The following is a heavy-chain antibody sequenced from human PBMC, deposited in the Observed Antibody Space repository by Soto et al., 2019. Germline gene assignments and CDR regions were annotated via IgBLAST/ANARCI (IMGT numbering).Heavy chain of an antibody. V-gene: IGHV1-69*01. D-gene: IGHD2-15*01. CDR3: ARAQLGIRGGSCYSCYYFDY. Sequence: QVQLVQSGAEVKKPGSSVKVSCKASGGTFSSYAISWVRQAPGQGLEWMGGIIPIFGTANYAQKFQGRVTITADESTSTADMELSSLRAEDTAVYYCARAQLGIRGGSCYSCYYFDYWGQGTLVTVSS. CDR2: IIPIFGTA. CDR1: GGTFSSYA. J-gene: IGHJ4*02.